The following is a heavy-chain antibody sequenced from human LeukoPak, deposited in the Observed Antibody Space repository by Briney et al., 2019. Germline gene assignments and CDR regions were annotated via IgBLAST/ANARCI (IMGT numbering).Heavy chain of an antibody. CDR2: IYYSGGT. J-gene: IGHJ6*03. V-gene: IGHV4-59*08. CDR1: GGSISSYY. CDR3: ASFYCSGGSCYQYYYYYYMDV. Sequence: SETLSLTCTVSGGSISSYYWSWVRQPPGKGLEWIGYIYYSGGTNYNPSLKSRVTISVDTSKNQFSLKLSSVTAADTAVYYCASFYCSGGSCYQYYYYYYMDVWGKGTTVTISS. D-gene: IGHD2-15*01.